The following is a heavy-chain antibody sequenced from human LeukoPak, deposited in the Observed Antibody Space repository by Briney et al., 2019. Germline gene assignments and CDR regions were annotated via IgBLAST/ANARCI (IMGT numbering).Heavy chain of an antibody. V-gene: IGHV3-30*02. D-gene: IGHD3-10*01. CDR3: AKTYGSGNVDY. J-gene: IGHJ4*02. CDR2: IRYDGDNK. Sequence: PGGSLRLSCAASGFTFDDYGMHWVRQAPGKGLGWVAFIRYDGDNKYYADSVRGRFTISRDNSKNTLYLQMNSLRGEDAAVYYCAKTYGSGNVDYWGQGTLVTVSS. CDR1: GFTFDDYG.